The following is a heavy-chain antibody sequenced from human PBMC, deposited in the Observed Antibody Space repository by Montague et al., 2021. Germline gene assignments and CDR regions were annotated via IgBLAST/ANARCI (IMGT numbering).Heavy chain of an antibody. Sequence: SETLSLTCAAYGGSFNAYYWSWIRQSPGKGLEWIGEIHHRGSIYYDPTTDYNPSLQSRVTIAVDASKNQFSLRLRSVTAADTAVYYCARHSVGFESCYNGLDVWGRGTPVIVSS. D-gene: IGHD3-10*01. CDR2: IHHRGSIYYDPTT. V-gene: IGHV4-34*01. CDR1: GGSFNAYY. CDR3: ARHSVGFESCYNGLDV. J-gene: IGHJ6*02.